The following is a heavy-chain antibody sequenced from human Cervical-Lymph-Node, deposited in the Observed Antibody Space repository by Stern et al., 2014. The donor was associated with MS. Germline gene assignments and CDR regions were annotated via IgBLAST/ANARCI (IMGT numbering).Heavy chain of an antibody. D-gene: IGHD2-15*01. Sequence: VQLVQSGGGLVKPGGSLRLSCAASGFTFSSYTMTWVRQAPGKGLEWVSSITSSSSSIYYADSVRARFTISRDNAKNSLYLQVNSLRAEDTAVYYCARVVVVAVATMTFDPWGQGTLVTVSS. CDR2: ITSSSSSI. CDR1: GFTFSSYT. CDR3: ARVVVVAVATMTFDP. V-gene: IGHV3-21*01. J-gene: IGHJ5*02.